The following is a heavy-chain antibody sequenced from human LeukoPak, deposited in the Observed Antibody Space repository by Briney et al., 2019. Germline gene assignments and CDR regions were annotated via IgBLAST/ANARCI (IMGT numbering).Heavy chain of an antibody. D-gene: IGHD2-2*01. V-gene: IGHV3-30*02. CDR3: AKDEVVPGYYYTDV. J-gene: IGHJ6*03. CDR2: IRYDGSNK. Sequence: GGSLRLSCAASGFTFSSYGMHWVRQAPGKGLEWVAFIRYDGSNKYYADSVKGRFTISRDNSKNTLYLQMNSLRAEDTAVYYCAKDEVVPGYYYTDVWGRGTTVTISS. CDR1: GFTFSSYG.